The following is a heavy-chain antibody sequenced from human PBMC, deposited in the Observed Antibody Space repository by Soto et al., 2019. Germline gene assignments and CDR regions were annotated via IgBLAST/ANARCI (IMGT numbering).Heavy chain of an antibody. V-gene: IGHV3-48*01. CDR2: ISSSSSSI. D-gene: IGHD6-13*01. Sequence: GGSLRLSCAASGFTFSTYNMNWVRQAPGKGLECVSNISSSSSSIYYADSVKGRFTISRDNAKNSLYLQMNSLRAEDTAVYYCARSKGAAAAHRGAFDIWGQGTMVTVSS. CDR3: ARSKGAAAAHRGAFDI. CDR1: GFTFSTYN. J-gene: IGHJ3*02.